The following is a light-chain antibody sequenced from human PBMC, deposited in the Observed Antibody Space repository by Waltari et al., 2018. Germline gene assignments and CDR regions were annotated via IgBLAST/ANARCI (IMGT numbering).Light chain of an antibody. CDR3: MQSLRTLWT. J-gene: IGKJ1*01. V-gene: IGKV2-28*01. CDR1: QSLLHRNGNNS. CDR2: LCS. Sequence: DIVVTQSLLSLPVTPGEPASISCRSSQSLLHRNGNNSLDWYLQKPVQSPQLLIYLCSNRASGVPDRFSGSGSGTDFTLRISRVEAEDVGVYYCMQSLRTLWTFVPGTKVEIK.